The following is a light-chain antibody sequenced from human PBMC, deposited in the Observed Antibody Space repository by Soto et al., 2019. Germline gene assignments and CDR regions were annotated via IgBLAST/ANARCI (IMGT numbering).Light chain of an antibody. CDR1: QSVSSSY. CDR3: QQYGSSMYT. CDR2: GTS. J-gene: IGKJ2*01. V-gene: IGKV3-20*01. Sequence: ETVLTQSPGTLSLSPGERATLSCRASQSVSSSYLAWYQQKPGQAPRLLIYGTSSRATGIPDRFSGSGSGTDFTLTISRLEPEDLAVYYCQQYGSSMYTFGQGTKVDIK.